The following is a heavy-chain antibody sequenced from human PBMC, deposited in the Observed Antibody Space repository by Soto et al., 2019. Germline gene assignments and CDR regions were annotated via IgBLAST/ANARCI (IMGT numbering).Heavy chain of an antibody. CDR2: IIPIFGTA. D-gene: IGHD5-12*01. CDR1: GGTFSSYA. CDR3: ARRVSGGYNDYYYYGMDV. V-gene: IGHV1-69*12. Sequence: QVQLVQSGAEVKKPGSSVKVSCKASGGTFSSYAISWVRQAPGQGLEWMGGIIPIFGTANYAQKFQGRVTITEDEATSTAYMELSSLRSEDTAVYYCARRVSGGYNDYYYYGMDVWGQGTTVTVSS. J-gene: IGHJ6*02.